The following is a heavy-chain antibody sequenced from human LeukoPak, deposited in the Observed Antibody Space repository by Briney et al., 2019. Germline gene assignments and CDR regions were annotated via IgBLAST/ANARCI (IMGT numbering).Heavy chain of an antibody. CDR3: AREGMATITRDAFDI. CDR2: ISAYNGNT. CDR1: GYTFTSYG. D-gene: IGHD5-24*01. V-gene: IGHV1-18*01. Sequence: ASVKVSCKASGYTFTSYGISWVRQAPGQGHEWMGWISAYNGNTNYAQKFQGRVTMTTDTSTSTAYMELRSLRSDDTAVYYCAREGMATITRDAFDIWGQGTMVTVSS. J-gene: IGHJ3*02.